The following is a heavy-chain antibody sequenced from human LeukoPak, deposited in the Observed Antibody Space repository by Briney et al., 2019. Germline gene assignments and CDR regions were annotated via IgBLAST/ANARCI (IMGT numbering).Heavy chain of an antibody. CDR2: IYTSGST. CDR1: GGSFSGYY. V-gene: IGHV4-4*07. CDR3: ARELNMITFGGVIVHNWFDP. J-gene: IGHJ5*02. D-gene: IGHD3-16*02. Sequence: PSETLSLTCAVYGGSFSGYYWSWIRQPAGKGLEWIGRIYTSGSTNYNPSLKSRVTMSVDTSKNQFSLKLSSVTAADTAVYYCARELNMITFGGVIVHNWFDPWGQGTLVTVSS.